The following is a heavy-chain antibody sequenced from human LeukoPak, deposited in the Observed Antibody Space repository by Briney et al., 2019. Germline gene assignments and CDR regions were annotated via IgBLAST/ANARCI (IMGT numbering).Heavy chain of an antibody. V-gene: IGHV3-23*01. CDR2: ISGSGGST. J-gene: IGHJ4*02. D-gene: IGHD2-2*01. CDR1: GFTVSSNY. Sequence: GGSLRLSCAASGFTVSSNYMSWVRQAPGKGLEWVSAISGSGGSTYFADSVKGRFTISRDNSKNTLYLQMNSLRAEDTAVYYCATDIELVPTANTGFDYWGQGTLVTVSS. CDR3: ATDIELVPTANTGFDY.